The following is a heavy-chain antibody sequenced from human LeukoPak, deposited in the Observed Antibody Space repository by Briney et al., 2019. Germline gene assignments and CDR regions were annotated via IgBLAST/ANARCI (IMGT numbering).Heavy chain of an antibody. Sequence: PGGSLRISCEASGFTFTSYALSWVRQAPGKGLEWVSGITGSGEGTNYADSVKGRFTISRDNSRDTLFLQMNTLRAEDTAVDYCAKSSQRKTPSLVSFFDSWGQGTLVTVSS. J-gene: IGHJ4*02. CDR2: ITGSGEGT. CDR1: GFTFTSYA. D-gene: IGHD2-8*01. V-gene: IGHV3-23*01. CDR3: AKSSQRKTPSLVSFFDS.